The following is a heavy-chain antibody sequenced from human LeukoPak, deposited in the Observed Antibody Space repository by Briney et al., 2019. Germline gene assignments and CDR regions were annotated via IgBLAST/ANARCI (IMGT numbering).Heavy chain of an antibody. J-gene: IGHJ4*02. CDR2: IYYSGST. D-gene: IGHD3-3*01. CDR3: ARNPLRFLEWLPRGGYYFDY. CDR1: GGSISSSSYY. V-gene: IGHV4-39*01. Sequence: PSETLSLTCTVSGGSISSSSYYWGWIRQPPGKGLEWIGSIYYSGSTYYNPSLKSRVTISVDTSKNQFSLKLSSVTAADTAVYYCARNPLRFLEWLPRGGYYFDYWGQGTLVTVSS.